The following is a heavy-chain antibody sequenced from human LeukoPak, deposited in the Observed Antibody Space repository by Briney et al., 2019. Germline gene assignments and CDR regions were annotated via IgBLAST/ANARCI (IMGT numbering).Heavy chain of an antibody. D-gene: IGHD2-21*02. CDR1: GGSISSGGYY. V-gene: IGHV4-31*03. J-gene: IGHJ3*02. Sequence: NPSETLSLTCTVSGGSISSGGYYWSWIHQHPGKGLEWIGYIYYSGSTYYNPSLKSRVTISVDTSKNQFSLKLSSVTAADTTVYYCARAGGDDDAFDIWGQGTMVTVSS. CDR3: ARAGGDDDAFDI. CDR2: IYYSGST.